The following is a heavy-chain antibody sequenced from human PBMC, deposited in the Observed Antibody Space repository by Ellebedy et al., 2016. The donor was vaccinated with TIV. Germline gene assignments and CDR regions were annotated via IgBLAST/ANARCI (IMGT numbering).Heavy chain of an antibody. CDR3: ARGEVGGDRRYFDY. Sequence: GESLKISXAASGFTVSSKYMSWVRQAPGKGLEWVSITYSVGTTYYADSVKGRFTISRDNSKNTLYLQMNSLRAEDTAVYYCARGEVGGDRRYFDYWGQGTLVTVSS. V-gene: IGHV3-66*01. J-gene: IGHJ4*02. CDR2: TYSVGTT. D-gene: IGHD2-2*01. CDR1: GFTVSSKY.